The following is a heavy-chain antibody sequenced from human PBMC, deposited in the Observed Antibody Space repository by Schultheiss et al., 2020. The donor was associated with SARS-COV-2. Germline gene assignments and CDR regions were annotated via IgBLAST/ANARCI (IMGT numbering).Heavy chain of an antibody. CDR1: GYSFTSYW. V-gene: IGHV5-51*01. J-gene: IGHJ2*01. Sequence: GESLKISCKGSGYSFTSYWIGWVRQMPGKGLEWMGIIYPGDSDTRYSPSFQGQVTISADKSISTAYLQWSNLKASDTAMYYCARLAVPAAIDPSPWYFDLWGRGTLVTVSS. CDR3: ARLAVPAAIDPSPWYFDL. D-gene: IGHD2-2*01. CDR2: IYPGDSDT.